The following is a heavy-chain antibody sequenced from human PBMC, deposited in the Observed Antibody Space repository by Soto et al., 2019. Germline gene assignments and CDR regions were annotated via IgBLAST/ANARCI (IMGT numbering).Heavy chain of an antibody. Sequence: GGSLRLSCAASAFTFSSSAMTWVRQAPGKGLEWVSTISNSGDSTYYADSVKGRFTISRVDSKNTVFLQMSGLRAEDTAMYYCVKGGWGTVVDYWGQGTLVTVSS. D-gene: IGHD3-16*01. CDR1: AFTFSSSA. CDR2: ISNSGDST. CDR3: VKGGWGTVVDY. J-gene: IGHJ4*02. V-gene: IGHV3-23*01.